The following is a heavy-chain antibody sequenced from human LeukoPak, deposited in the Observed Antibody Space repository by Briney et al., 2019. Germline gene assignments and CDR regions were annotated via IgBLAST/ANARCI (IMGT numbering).Heavy chain of an antibody. CDR2: IYGDGRT. D-gene: IGHD3-3*01. CDR1: GFTFTSAW. Sequence: GGSLRLSCAASGFTFTSAWMNWVRQAPGNGLERVSVIYGDGRTSHSASVRGRFTISRDNSKNIVSLQMNNLRAEDTAVYYCARGRGLGVVSPYFDYWGQGTLVTVSS. CDR3: ARGRGLGVVSPYFDY. V-gene: IGHV3-53*01. J-gene: IGHJ4*02.